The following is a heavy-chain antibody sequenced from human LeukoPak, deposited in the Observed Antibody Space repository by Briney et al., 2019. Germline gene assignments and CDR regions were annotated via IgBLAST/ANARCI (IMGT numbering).Heavy chain of an antibody. CDR1: GGTFSSYA. CDR2: IIPILGIA. V-gene: IGHV1-69*04. J-gene: IGHJ3*02. CDR3: ASLFYGSGSYYNGDAFDI. D-gene: IGHD3-10*01. Sequence: SVKVSCKAPGGTFSSYAISWVRQAPGQGLEWMGRIIPILGIANYAQKFQGRVTITADKSTSTAYMELSSLRSEDTAVYYCASLFYGSGSYYNGDAFDIWGQGTMVTVSS.